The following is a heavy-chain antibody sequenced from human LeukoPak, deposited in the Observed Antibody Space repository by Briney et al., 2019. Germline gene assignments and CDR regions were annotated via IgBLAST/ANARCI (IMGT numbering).Heavy chain of an antibody. J-gene: IGHJ4*02. Sequence: GGSLRLSCAASGFTFIDYDMHWVRQVLGKGLEWVSAIGIRGDTHYSGSVKGRFTISRENSESSLYLQMNSLRAEDTAVYYCARGGIQVSGIDEFDYWGQGTLVTVSS. V-gene: IGHV3-13*01. D-gene: IGHD6-19*01. CDR1: GFTFIDYD. CDR2: IGIRGDT. CDR3: ARGGIQVSGIDEFDY.